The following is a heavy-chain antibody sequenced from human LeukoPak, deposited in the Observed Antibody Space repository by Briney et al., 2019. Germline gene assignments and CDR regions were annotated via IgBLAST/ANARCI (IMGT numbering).Heavy chain of an antibody. CDR3: ARAGGYSSSWFYYHYGMDV. Sequence: GASVKVSCKASGYTFTSYDINWVRQATGQGLEWMGWMNPNSGNTGYAQKFQGRVTMTRNTSISTAYMELSSLRSEDTAVYYCARAGGYSSSWFYYHYGMDVWGRGTTVTVSS. CDR2: MNPNSGNT. J-gene: IGHJ6*02. D-gene: IGHD6-13*01. V-gene: IGHV1-8*01. CDR1: GYTFTSYD.